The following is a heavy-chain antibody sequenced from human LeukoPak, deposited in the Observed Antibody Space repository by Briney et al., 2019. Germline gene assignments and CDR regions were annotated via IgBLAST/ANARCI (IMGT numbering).Heavy chain of an antibody. CDR3: ANSYDSKIVPLDN. V-gene: IGHV4-4*09. D-gene: IGHD3-22*01. CDR2: VYSSGST. J-gene: IGHJ4*02. CDR1: GASISGSY. Sequence: PSETLPLTCTVSGASISGSYWNWVRQPPGRGLEWIGYVYSSGSTDYHPSLKSRVDISVDASKNQFSLKLTSVTAADTTVYYCANSYDSKIVPLDNCGRGALVTVSS.